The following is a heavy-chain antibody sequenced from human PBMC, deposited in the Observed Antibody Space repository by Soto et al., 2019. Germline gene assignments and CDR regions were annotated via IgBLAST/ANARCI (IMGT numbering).Heavy chain of an antibody. Sequence: NPVGSLRLSCAASGFTFTSYSMNWVRQAPGKGLEWVSSISSTTNYIYYGDSMKGRFTISRDNAKNSLYLEMNSLRAEDTAVYYCARESEDLTSNFDYWGQGTLVTVSS. CDR2: ISSTTNYI. V-gene: IGHV3-21*06. CDR1: GFTFTSYS. CDR3: ARESEDLTSNFDY. J-gene: IGHJ4*02.